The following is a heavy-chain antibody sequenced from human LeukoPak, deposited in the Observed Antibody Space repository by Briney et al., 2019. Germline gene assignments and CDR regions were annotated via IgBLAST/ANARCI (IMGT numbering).Heavy chain of an antibody. CDR1: GYTFTSYG. V-gene: IGHV1-18*01. CDR2: ISAYNGNT. CDR3: ARDGSYYYDSSGYGDFDY. D-gene: IGHD3-22*01. Sequence: ASVKVSCKASGYTFTSYGISWVRQAPGQGLEWMGWISAYNGNTNYAQKLQGRVTMTRDTSTSTVYMELSSLRSEDTAVYYCARDGSYYYDSSGYGDFDYWGQGTLVTVSS. J-gene: IGHJ4*02.